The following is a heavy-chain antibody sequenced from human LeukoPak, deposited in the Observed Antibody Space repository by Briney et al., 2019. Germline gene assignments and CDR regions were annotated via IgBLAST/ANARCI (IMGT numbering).Heavy chain of an antibody. CDR2: IIPIFGTA. CDR3: ARDILRFLEWRPAWFDP. CDR1: GGTFSSYA. J-gene: IGHJ5*02. D-gene: IGHD3-3*01. V-gene: IGHV1-69*01. Sequence: GSSVKVSCKASGGTFSSYAISWVRQAPGQGLEWMGGIIPIFGTANYAQKFQGRVTITADESTSTAYMELSSLRSEDTAVYYCARDILRFLEWRPAWFDPWGQGTLVTVSS.